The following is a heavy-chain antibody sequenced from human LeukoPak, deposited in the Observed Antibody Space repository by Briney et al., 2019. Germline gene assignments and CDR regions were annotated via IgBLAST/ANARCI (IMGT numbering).Heavy chain of an antibody. CDR1: GFTFSSYV. CDR2: ISGSSGST. Sequence: GGSLRLSCAASGFTFSSYVMSWVRQAPGKGLEWVSTISGSSGSTYYADSVKGRFTISRDSSKNTLYLQMNSLRAGDTAVYYCAGSSSWYRQGDYWGQGTLVTVSS. V-gene: IGHV3-23*01. D-gene: IGHD6-13*01. CDR3: AGSSSWYRQGDY. J-gene: IGHJ4*02.